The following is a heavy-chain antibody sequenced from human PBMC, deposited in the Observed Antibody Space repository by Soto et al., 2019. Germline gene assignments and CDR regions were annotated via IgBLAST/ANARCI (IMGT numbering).Heavy chain of an antibody. D-gene: IGHD4-4*01. J-gene: IGHJ4*02. CDR2: ISGSGGST. CDR1: GFTFSSYA. CDR3: AKDRGGYSNYVLFYAFDY. V-gene: IGHV3-23*01. Sequence: GGSLRLSCAASGFTFSSYAMSWVRQAPGKGLEWVSAISGSGGSTYYADSVKGRFTISRDNSKNTLYLQMNSLRAEDTAVYYCAKDRGGYSNYVLFYAFDYWGQGTLVTVSS.